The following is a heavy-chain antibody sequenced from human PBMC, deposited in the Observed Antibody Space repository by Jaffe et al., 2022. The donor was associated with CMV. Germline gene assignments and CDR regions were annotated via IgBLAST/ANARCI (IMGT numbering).Heavy chain of an antibody. J-gene: IGHJ3*01. CDR2: INHSGNA. V-gene: IGHV4-34*01. Sequence: QVQLQQWGAGLLKPSETLSLTCAMYGGSFSDYFWNYIRQSPGKGLQWIGEINHSGNANYSPSLKSRVTMSVDTSKNQVSLKLTSLIAADTAVYYCVRGSGVLAAFDLWGQGTMVTVSS. CDR3: VRGSGVLAAFDL. D-gene: IGHD3-10*01. CDR1: GGSFSDYF.